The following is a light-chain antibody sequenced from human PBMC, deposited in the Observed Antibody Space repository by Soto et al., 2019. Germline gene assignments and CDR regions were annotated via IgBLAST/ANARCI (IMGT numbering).Light chain of an antibody. CDR2: DVS. CDR1: SSDVGDYNY. J-gene: IGLJ1*01. CDR3: CSYAGSYTLYV. V-gene: IGLV2-11*01. Sequence: QSVLTQPRSVSGSPGQSVTISCTGTSSDVGDYNYVSWYQQHPGKAPKLMIYDVSKRPSGVPDRFSGSKSGNTASLTISGLQAEDEADYYCCSYAGSYTLYVFGTGTKVTAL.